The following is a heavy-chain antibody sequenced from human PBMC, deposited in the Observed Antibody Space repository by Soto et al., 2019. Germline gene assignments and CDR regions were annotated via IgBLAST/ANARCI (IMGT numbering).Heavy chain of an antibody. Sequence: GGSLRLSCAASGFTFSSYAMSWVRQAPGKGLEWVPAISGSGGSTYYADSVKGRFTISRDNSKNTLYLQMNSLRAEDTAVYYCAKVSRILAAAGPYYFDYWGQGTLVTVSS. CDR1: GFTFSSYA. CDR2: ISGSGGST. D-gene: IGHD6-13*01. V-gene: IGHV3-23*01. J-gene: IGHJ4*02. CDR3: AKVSRILAAAGPYYFDY.